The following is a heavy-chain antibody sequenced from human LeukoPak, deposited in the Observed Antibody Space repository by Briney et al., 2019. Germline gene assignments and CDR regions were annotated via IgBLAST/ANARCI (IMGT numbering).Heavy chain of an antibody. D-gene: IGHD3-9*01. CDR3: ARWYGDYDILTGYFDY. CDR2: ISPSGTDI. Sequence: PGGSLRLSCAASGFTFTDTYMTWIRQAPGKGLESLSYISPSGTDISYADSVKGRFTISRDNAKNSLYLQMNSLRAEDTAVYYCARWYGDYDILTGYFDYWGQGTLVTVSS. V-gene: IGHV3-11*04. J-gene: IGHJ4*02. CDR1: GFTFTDTY.